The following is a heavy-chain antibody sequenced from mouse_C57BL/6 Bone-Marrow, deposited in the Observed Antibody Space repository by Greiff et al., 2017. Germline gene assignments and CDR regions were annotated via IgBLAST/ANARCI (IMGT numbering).Heavy chain of an antibody. D-gene: IGHD1-1*01. J-gene: IGHJ1*03. CDR2: INPYNGGT. V-gene: IGHV1-19*01. CDR1: GYTFTDYS. CDR3: ARSTTVVTDWYFDV. Sequence: VKLQQSGPVLVKPGASVKMSCKASGYTFTDYSMNWVQQSHGKSLEWIGVINPYNGGTSYNQKFKGKATLTVDKSSSTAYMELNSLTSEDSAVYYGARSTTVVTDWYFDVWGTGTSVTVSS.